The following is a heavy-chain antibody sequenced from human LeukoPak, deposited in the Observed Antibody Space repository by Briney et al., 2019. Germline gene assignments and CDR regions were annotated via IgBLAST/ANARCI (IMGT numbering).Heavy chain of an antibody. J-gene: IGHJ4*02. CDR3: ARGGATYILYGDYVGVYY. V-gene: IGHV1-2*06. CDR2: INPNSGGT. CDR1: GYTFTGYY. D-gene: IGHD4-17*01. Sequence: ASVKVSCKASGYTFTGYYMHWVRQAPGQGLEWMGRINPNSGGTNYAQKFQGRVTMTRDTSISTAYMELSRLRSDDTAVYYCARGGATYILYGDYVGVYYWGQGTLVTVSS.